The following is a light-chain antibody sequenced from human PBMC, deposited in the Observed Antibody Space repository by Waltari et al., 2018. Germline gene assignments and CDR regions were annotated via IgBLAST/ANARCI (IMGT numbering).Light chain of an antibody. Sequence: QSALTHPASVPGSPGQSITISCPGTSRAVGSYKFVSWYQQHPGKAPKLMIYEGTKRPSGVSNRFSGSKSGNTASLTISGLQAEDEADYYCCSYAGRSTWVFGGGTKLTVL. CDR2: EGT. J-gene: IGLJ3*02. CDR1: SRAVGSYKF. CDR3: CSYAGRSTWV. V-gene: IGLV2-23*01.